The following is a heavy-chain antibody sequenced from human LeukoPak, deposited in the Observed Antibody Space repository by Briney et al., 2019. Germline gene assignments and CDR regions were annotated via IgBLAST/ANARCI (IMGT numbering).Heavy chain of an antibody. D-gene: IGHD6-19*01. CDR3: ASDVSGWYEFDY. J-gene: IGHJ4*02. Sequence: GGSLRLSCAASGFTFSDYYMSWIRQAPGKGLEWVSSISSSSTYIYYADSVKGRFTISRDNAKNPLYLQMNSLRAEDTAVYYCASDVSGWYEFDYWGQGTLVTVSS. CDR1: GFTFSDYY. CDR2: ISSSSTYI. V-gene: IGHV3-11*06.